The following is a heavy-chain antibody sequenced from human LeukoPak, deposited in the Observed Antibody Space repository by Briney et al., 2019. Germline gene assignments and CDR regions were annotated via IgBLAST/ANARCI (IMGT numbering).Heavy chain of an antibody. V-gene: IGHV1-8*01. D-gene: IGHD1-26*01. CDR3: ATGGPSGSYLDAFDI. J-gene: IGHJ3*02. CDR2: INPNSGST. Sequence: GSVKVSCKASGYTFSSYDINWVRQATGQGLEWMGCINPNSGSTGYAQKFKGRVTMTRNTSISTPYMELNSLRVEDTAVYYCATGGPSGSYLDAFDIWGQGTMVTVSS. CDR1: GYTFSSYD.